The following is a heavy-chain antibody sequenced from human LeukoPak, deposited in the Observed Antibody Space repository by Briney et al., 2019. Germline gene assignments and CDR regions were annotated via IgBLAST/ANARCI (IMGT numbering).Heavy chain of an antibody. CDR1: GITLSNYG. Sequence: GGSLRLSCAVSGITLSNYGMSWVRQAPGKGLVWVSRINSDGSSTSYADSVKGRFTISRDNAKNTLYLQMNSLRAKDTAVYYCARVPSLWFGEFQDAFDIWGQGTMVTVSS. CDR3: ARVPSLWFGEFQDAFDI. V-gene: IGHV3-74*01. J-gene: IGHJ3*02. CDR2: INSDGSST. D-gene: IGHD3-10*01.